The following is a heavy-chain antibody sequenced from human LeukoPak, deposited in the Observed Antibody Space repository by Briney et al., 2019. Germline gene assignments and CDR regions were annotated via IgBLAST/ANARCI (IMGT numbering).Heavy chain of an antibody. CDR3: ARDRGPDCSSTSCHYYYGMDV. V-gene: IGHV4-30-2*01. D-gene: IGHD2-2*01. CDR1: GGSISSGGYS. J-gene: IGHJ6*02. CDR2: IYHSGST. Sequence: SETLSLTCAVSGGSISSGGYSWSWIRQPPGKGLEWIGYIYHSGSTYYNPSLKSRVTISVDRSKNQFSLKLSSVTAADTAVYYCARDRGPDCSSTSCHYYYGMDVWGQGTTVTVSS.